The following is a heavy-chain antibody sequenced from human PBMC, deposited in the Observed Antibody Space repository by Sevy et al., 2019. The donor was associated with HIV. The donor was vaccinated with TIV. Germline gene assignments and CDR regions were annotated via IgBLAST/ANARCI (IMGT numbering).Heavy chain of an antibody. CDR2: ISYDGNYK. V-gene: IGHV3-30*04. CDR1: GFTFPIYS. D-gene: IGHD2-8*01. J-gene: IGHJ4*02. Sequence: GGSLRLSCVASGFTFPIYSVLWVRQAPGKGLEWLTLISYDGNYKYYADSVKGRFTISRDNSNNILYLQMNSLRVEDSSVYSCAGVAVEYCTNDCYHRFDHWGLGTLVTVSS. CDR3: AGVAVEYCTNDCYHRFDH.